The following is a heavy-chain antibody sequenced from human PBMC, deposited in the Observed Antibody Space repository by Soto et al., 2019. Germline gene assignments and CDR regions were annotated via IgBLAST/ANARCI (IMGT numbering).Heavy chain of an antibody. J-gene: IGHJ4*02. V-gene: IGHV4-59*01. CDR1: GGSISSYY. D-gene: IGHD3-22*01. Sequence: SETLSLTCTVSGGSISSYYWSWIRQPPGKGLEWIGYIYYSGSTNYNPSLKSRVTISVDTSKNQFSLKLSSVTAADTAVYYCARDLDSSGYHRDWGQGTLVTVSS. CDR3: ARDLDSSGYHRD. CDR2: IYYSGST.